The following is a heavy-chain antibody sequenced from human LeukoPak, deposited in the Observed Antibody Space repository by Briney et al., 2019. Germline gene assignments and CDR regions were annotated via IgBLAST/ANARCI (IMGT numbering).Heavy chain of an antibody. V-gene: IGHV3-48*02. D-gene: IGHD5-24*01. J-gene: IGHJ4*02. CDR2: ISSSSSTI. CDR1: GGSVSRGGYY. CDR3: ARGSGDGYNFFDY. Sequence: ETLSLTCTVSGGSVSRGGYYWNWVRQAPGKGLEWVSYISSSSSTIYYADSVKGRFTISRDNAKNSLYLQMNSLRDEDTAVYYCARGSGDGYNFFDYWGQGTLVTVSS.